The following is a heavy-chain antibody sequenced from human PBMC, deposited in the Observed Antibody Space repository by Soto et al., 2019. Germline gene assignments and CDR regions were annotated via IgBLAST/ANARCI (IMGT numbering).Heavy chain of an antibody. CDR2: INPSGGHT. V-gene: IGHV1-46*01. CDR1: GNTFTNYY. CDR3: ARGGHVVVVTAAFDY. J-gene: IGHJ4*02. Sequence: QVQLMQSGAEVKKPGASVKVSCKASGNTFTNYYIHWVRQAPGQGLEWMGTINPSGGHTTYAQKFLGRVTMTRDTSTSTLYMELTSLRSEDKAVYYCARGGHVVVVTAAFDYWGQGTLVTVSS. D-gene: IGHD2-21*02.